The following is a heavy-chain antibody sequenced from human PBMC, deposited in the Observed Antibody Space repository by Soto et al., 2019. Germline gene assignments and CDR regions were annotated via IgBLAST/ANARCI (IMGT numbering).Heavy chain of an antibody. CDR2: INPNSGGT. Sequence: QVQLVQSGAEVKKPGASVKVSCKASGYTFTGYYMHWVRQAPGQGLEWMGWINPNSGGTNYAQKFQGRVTMTRDTSISTVYMELSMLISDDTAVYYCARKVRSSMIVVVRSDDAFDIWGQGTMVTVSS. CDR1: GYTFTGYY. CDR3: ARKVRSSMIVVVRSDDAFDI. D-gene: IGHD3-22*01. V-gene: IGHV1-2*02. J-gene: IGHJ3*02.